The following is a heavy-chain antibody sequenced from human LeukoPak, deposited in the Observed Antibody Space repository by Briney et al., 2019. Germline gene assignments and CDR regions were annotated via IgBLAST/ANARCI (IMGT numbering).Heavy chain of an antibody. CDR2: IGASGSTI. CDR3: AKDRGHYYDSSEDY. CDR1: GFTFGSYY. D-gene: IGHD3-22*01. V-gene: IGHV3-11*01. Sequence: GGSLRLSCAASGFTFGSYYMSWIRQAPGKGLQWVAYIGASGSTIYYTDSVKGRFTISRDNAKNLLYLQMNSLRAEDTAVYYCAKDRGHYYDSSEDYWGQGTLVTVSS. J-gene: IGHJ4*02.